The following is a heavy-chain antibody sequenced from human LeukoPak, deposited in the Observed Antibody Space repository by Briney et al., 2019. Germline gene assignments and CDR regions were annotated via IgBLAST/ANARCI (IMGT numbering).Heavy chain of an antibody. CDR3: ARGAGYNYPYYFDY. CDR1: GFSLSGYW. D-gene: IGHD5-24*01. Sequence: PGGSLRLSCVASGFSLSGYWMYWVRQAPGKGLEWVSVIYGGGNIYYADSVKGRFTISRDNSKNTLYLQMNSLRAEDTAVYYCARGAGYNYPYYFDYWGQGTLVTVSS. CDR2: IYGGGNI. J-gene: IGHJ4*02. V-gene: IGHV3-53*01.